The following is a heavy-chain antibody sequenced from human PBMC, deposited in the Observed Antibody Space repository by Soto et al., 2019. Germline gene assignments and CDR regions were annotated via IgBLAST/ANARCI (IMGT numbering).Heavy chain of an antibody. CDR1: GFTFSSYA. Sequence: EVQLLESGGGLVQPGGSLRLSCVASGFTFSSYAMSWVRQAPGKGLEWVSAISGGGGTAYYADSVKGRFTISRDNSKNTLYLQMTSLRAEYTAVYYCAKLHCSTTTCYTGGSWFDPWGQGTLVTISS. V-gene: IGHV3-23*01. D-gene: IGHD2-2*02. CDR3: AKLHCSTTTCYTGGSWFDP. J-gene: IGHJ5*02. CDR2: ISGGGGTA.